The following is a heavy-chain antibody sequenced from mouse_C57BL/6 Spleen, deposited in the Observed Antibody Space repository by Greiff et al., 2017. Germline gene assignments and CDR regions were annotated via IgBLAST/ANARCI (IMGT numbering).Heavy chain of an antibody. V-gene: IGHV14-1*01. J-gene: IGHJ3*01. CDR1: GFNINDYY. CDR3: TTPYEGYFPWFAY. Sequence: EVQLVESGAELVRPGASVKLSCTASGFNINDYYMHWVKQRPEKGLEWIGRIDPEDGDTDYAPKFQGKATMTADTSSNTAYLQLSSLTSEDTAVYYCTTPYEGYFPWFAYWGQGTLVTVSA. D-gene: IGHD2-3*01. CDR2: IDPEDGDT.